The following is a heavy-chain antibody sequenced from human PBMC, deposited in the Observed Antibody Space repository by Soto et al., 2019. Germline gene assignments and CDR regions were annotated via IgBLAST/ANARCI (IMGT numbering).Heavy chain of an antibody. J-gene: IGHJ6*02. CDR1: GFTFSSYS. Sequence: PGGSLRLSCAASGFTFSSYSMNWVRQAPGKGLEWVSSISSSSSYIYYADSVKGRFTISRDNAKNSLYLQMNSLRAEDTAVYYCARARNASDWSNYYSGMDVWGQGTTVTVSS. V-gene: IGHV3-21*01. CDR3: ARARNASDWSNYYSGMDV. CDR2: ISSSSSYI. D-gene: IGHD6-19*01.